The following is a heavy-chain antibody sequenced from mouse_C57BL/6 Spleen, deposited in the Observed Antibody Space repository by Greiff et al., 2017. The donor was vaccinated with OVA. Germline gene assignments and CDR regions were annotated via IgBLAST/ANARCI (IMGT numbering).Heavy chain of an antibody. CDR3: ARGNLKN. D-gene: IGHD1-3*01. J-gene: IGHJ4*01. CDR2: ISYDGSN. V-gene: IGHV3-6*01. Sequence: EVKLQESGPGLVKPSQSLSLTCSVTGYSITSGYYWNWIRQFPGNKLEWMGYISYDGSNNYNPSLKNRISITRDTSKNQFFLKLNSVTTEDTATYYCARGNLKNWGQGTSVTVSS. CDR1: GYSITSGYY.